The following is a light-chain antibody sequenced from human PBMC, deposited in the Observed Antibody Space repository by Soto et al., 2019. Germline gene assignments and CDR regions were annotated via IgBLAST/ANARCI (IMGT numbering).Light chain of an antibody. J-gene: IGKJ4*01. CDR1: QTFNNY. CDR2: DAS. CDR3: QQRGNWPWLT. V-gene: IGKV3-11*01. Sequence: EIVLKQSPGTLSLSPGERATLACRASQTFNNYLAWYQQKPGQAPRLVIYDASNRATGIPARFSGSGSGTDFTLTLSSLEPEDSAVYYCQQRGNWPWLTFGGGTRVEIK.